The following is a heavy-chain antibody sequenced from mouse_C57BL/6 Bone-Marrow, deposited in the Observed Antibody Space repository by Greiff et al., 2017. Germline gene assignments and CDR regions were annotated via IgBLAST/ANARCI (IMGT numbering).Heavy chain of an antibody. CDR2: ISYDGSN. D-gene: IGHD2-4*01. CDR3: ARDDYDGYAMDY. Sequence: EVQLQQSGPGLVKPSQSLSLTCSVTGYSITSGYYWNWIRQFPGNKLEWMGYISYDGSNNYNPSLKNRIAITRDTSKNQFFLKLNSVTTEDTATYYCARDDYDGYAMDYWGQGTSATVSS. CDR1: GYSITSGYY. V-gene: IGHV3-6*01. J-gene: IGHJ4*01.